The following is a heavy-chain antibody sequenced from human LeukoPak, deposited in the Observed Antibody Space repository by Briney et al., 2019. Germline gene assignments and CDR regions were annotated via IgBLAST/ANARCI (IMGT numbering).Heavy chain of an antibody. CDR3: AKVADYYDSSGYYLRFGYFDY. CDR1: GFTFSRYA. D-gene: IGHD3-22*01. J-gene: IGHJ4*02. CDR2: INTDSSDI. V-gene: IGHV3-48*01. Sequence: GGSLRLSCAASGFTFSRYAMNWVRQAPGKGLEWVSYINTDSSDIHYADSVKGRFTISRDNSKNTLYLQMNSLRAEDTAVYYCAKVADYYDSSGYYLRFGYFDYWGQGTLVTVSS.